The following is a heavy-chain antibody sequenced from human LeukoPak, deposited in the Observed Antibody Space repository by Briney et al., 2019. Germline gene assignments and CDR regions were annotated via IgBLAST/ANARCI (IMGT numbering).Heavy chain of an antibody. V-gene: IGHV4-38-2*01. CDR2: IYYSGST. CDR3: ARAGADWNFQH. J-gene: IGHJ1*01. Sequence: PSETLSLTCAVSGYFISSGYYWGWIRQPPGKGLEWIGSIYYSGSTYYNPSLKSRVTISVDTSKNQFSLKLSSVTAADTAVYYCARAGADWNFQHWGQGTLVTVSS. D-gene: IGHD1-1*01. CDR1: GYFISSGYY.